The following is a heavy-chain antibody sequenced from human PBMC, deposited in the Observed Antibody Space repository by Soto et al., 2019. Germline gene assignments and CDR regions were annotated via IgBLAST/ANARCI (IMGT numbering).Heavy chain of an antibody. CDR1: GYTFTSYA. CDR2: INAGNGNT. Sequence: QVQLVQSGAEVKKPGASVKVSCKASGYTFTSYAMHWVRQAPGQSLERMGWINAGNGNTKYSQKFHGRVTITRDTSASTADLEMSSLRSEETAVYYCARGSGVVVSAASHYYYYYGMDVWGQGTTVTVSS. V-gene: IGHV1-3*01. CDR3: ARGSGVVVSAASHYYYYYGMDV. J-gene: IGHJ6*02. D-gene: IGHD2-2*01.